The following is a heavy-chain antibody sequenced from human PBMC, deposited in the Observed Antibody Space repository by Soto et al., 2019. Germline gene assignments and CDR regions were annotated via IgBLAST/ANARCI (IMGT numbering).Heavy chain of an antibody. D-gene: IGHD5-18*01. J-gene: IGHJ6*02. Sequence: GGSLRLSCAASGFTFSSNGMHWVRQAPGKGLEWVAVISYDGSNKYYADSVKGRFTISRDNSKNTLYLQMNSLRAEDTAVYYCAKDLDTAMFRNYYYYYGMDVWGQGTTVTVSS. CDR1: GFTFSSNG. CDR2: ISYDGSNK. CDR3: AKDLDTAMFRNYYYYYGMDV. V-gene: IGHV3-30*18.